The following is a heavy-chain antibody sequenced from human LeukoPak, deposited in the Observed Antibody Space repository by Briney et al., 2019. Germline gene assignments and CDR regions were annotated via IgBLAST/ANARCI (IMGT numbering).Heavy chain of an antibody. V-gene: IGHV3-74*01. J-gene: IGHJ4*02. Sequence: PGGTLRLSCAASGFTFSSYWMHWVRQAPGKGLVWVSRINSDGSSTTYADSVKGRFTISRDNAKNTLYLQMNSLRAEDTAVYYCAGALYGNYFDYWGQGTLVTVSS. CDR2: INSDGSST. CDR1: GFTFSSYW. CDR3: AGALYGNYFDY. D-gene: IGHD3-10*01.